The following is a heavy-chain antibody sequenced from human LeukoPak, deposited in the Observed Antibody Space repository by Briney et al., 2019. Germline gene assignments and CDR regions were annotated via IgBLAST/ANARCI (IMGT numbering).Heavy chain of an antibody. J-gene: IGHJ4*02. CDR1: GFTFSSYE. D-gene: IGHD3-16*01. Sequence: GGSLRLSCAASGFTFSSYEMNWVRQAPGKGLEWVSYISSSGSTIYYADSMKGRLTISRDNAKNSLYLQVNSLRVEDTAVYYCASLNYGQVWGSPHYYFDYWGQGILVTVSS. CDR3: ASLNYGQVWGSPHYYFDY. CDR2: ISSSGSTI. V-gene: IGHV3-48*03.